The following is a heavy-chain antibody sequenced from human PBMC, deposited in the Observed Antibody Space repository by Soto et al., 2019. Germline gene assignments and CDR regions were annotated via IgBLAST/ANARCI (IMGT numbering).Heavy chain of an antibody. Sequence: QVQLVESGGGLVKPGGSLRLSCTASGFTFTDYYMSWIRQGPGKGLEWLSHISSSSTTNYASSVEGRFTISRDNARNSLYLDMNGLRAEDTAVYYCARDCYGSGSYGWFGPLGQGTLVTVPS. CDR2: ISSSSTT. V-gene: IGHV3-11*06. J-gene: IGHJ5*02. CDR1: GFTFTDYY. D-gene: IGHD3-10*01. CDR3: ARDCYGSGSYGWFGP.